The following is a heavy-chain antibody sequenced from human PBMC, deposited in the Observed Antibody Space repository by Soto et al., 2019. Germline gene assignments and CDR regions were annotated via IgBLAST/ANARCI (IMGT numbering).Heavy chain of an antibody. D-gene: IGHD2-21*01. CDR2: IFYTGST. J-gene: IGHJ5*02. CDR3: AHFSDLEWFDP. Sequence: SETLSLTCSVSGGSISRYFWSWIRQSPGKGLEWIGYIFYTGSTTYNPSLKSRVTISIDTSKNQSSLKLSSLTAADTAVSYCAHFSDLEWFDPWGQGTLGTLAS. V-gene: IGHV4-59*01. CDR1: GGSISRYF.